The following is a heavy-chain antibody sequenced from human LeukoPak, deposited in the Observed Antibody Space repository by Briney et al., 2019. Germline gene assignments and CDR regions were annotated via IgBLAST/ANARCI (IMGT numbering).Heavy chain of an antibody. Sequence: GGSLRLSCAASGFTFSSYAMSWVRQAPGKGLEWVSAISGSGGSTYYADSVKGRFTISRDNAKNSLYLQMNSLRAEDTAVYYCARDPRSSSWYYVYYYGMDVWGQGTTVTVSS. CDR1: GFTFSSYA. CDR3: ARDPRSSSWYYVYYYGMDV. D-gene: IGHD6-13*01. CDR2: ISGSGGST. V-gene: IGHV3-23*01. J-gene: IGHJ6*02.